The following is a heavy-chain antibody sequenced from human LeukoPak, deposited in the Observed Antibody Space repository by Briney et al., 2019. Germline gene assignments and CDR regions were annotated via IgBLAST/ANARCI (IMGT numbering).Heavy chain of an antibody. J-gene: IGHJ5*02. CDR1: GYTFTSYG. CDR3: ARGGRGIAARRGYNWFDP. V-gene: IGHV1-18*01. CDR2: ISAYNGNT. Sequence: GASVKVSCKASGYTFTSYGISWVRQAPGQGLEWMGWISAYNGNTNYAQKLQGRVTMTTDTSTSTAYMELRSLRSEDTAVYYRARGGRGIAARRGYNWFDPWGQGTLVTVSS. D-gene: IGHD6-6*01.